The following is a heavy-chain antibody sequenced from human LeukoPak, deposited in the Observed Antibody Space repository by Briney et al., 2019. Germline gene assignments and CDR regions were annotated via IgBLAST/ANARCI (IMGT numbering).Heavy chain of an antibody. CDR3: ARDGGEI. V-gene: IGHV1-2*02. CDR2: INPKSGDT. D-gene: IGHD5-24*01. J-gene: IGHJ4*02. CDR1: GYTFTGFY. Sequence: ASVKVSCKASGYTFTGFYIHWLRQAPGQGLQWMGWINPKSGDTNYAQKFQGRVTMTRDTSISAAYMELRSLRSDDTAVNYCARDGGEIWGQGTLVTVSS.